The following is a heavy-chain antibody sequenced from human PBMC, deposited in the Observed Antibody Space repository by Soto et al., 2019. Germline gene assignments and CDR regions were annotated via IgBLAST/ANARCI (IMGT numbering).Heavy chain of an antibody. CDR1: GFSLSTSGVG. CDR3: AHSFISYSYGQSFDY. J-gene: IGHJ4*02. V-gene: IGHV2-5*02. Sequence: GSGPTLMNPTKTFTLTCTFSGFSLSTSGVGVAWIRQPPGKALEWLALIYWDDDKRYSPSLKSRLTITKDTSKNQVVLTMTNMDPVDTATYYCAHSFISYSYGQSFDYWGQGTLVTVSS. D-gene: IGHD5-18*01. CDR2: IYWDDDK.